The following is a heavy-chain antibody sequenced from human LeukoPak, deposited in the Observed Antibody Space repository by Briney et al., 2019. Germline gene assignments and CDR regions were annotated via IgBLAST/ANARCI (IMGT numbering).Heavy chain of an antibody. V-gene: IGHV3-30*18. CDR2: ISYDGNNK. J-gene: IGHJ2*01. D-gene: IGHD7-27*01. CDR1: GFTSSSYG. CDR3: AKESWGSGWYFDL. Sequence: PGGSLRLSCAASGFTSSSYGMHWVRQAPGKGLEWVAVISYDGNNKYYADSVKGRFTISRDNSKNTLYLQMNSLIAEDTAVYYCAKESWGSGWYFDLWGRGTLVTVSS.